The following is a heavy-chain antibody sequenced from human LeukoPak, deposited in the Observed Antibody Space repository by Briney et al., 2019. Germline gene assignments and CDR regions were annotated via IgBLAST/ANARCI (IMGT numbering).Heavy chain of an antibody. CDR1: GYSFTSYW. J-gene: IGHJ5*02. Sequence: GESLKISCKGSGYSFTSYWVGWVRQMPGKGLEWMGIIYPGDSDTRYSPSFQGQVTISADKSISTAYLQWSSLKASDTAMYYCARGKGYSGYVDWFDPWGQGTLVTASS. CDR2: IYPGDSDT. D-gene: IGHD5-12*01. V-gene: IGHV5-51*01. CDR3: ARGKGYSGYVDWFDP.